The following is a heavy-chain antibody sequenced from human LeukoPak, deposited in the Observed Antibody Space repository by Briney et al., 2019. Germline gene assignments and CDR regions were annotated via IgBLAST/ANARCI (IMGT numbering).Heavy chain of an antibody. CDR1: GGSISSGGYY. J-gene: IGHJ4*02. Sequence: SQTLSLTCTVSGGSISSGGYYWSWIRQPPGKGLEWIGYIYYSGSTNYNPSLKSRVTISVDTSKNQFSLKLSSVTAADTAVYYCARAVDIVATPDYWGQGTLVTVSS. CDR2: IYYSGST. D-gene: IGHD5-12*01. V-gene: IGHV4-61*08. CDR3: ARAVDIVATPDY.